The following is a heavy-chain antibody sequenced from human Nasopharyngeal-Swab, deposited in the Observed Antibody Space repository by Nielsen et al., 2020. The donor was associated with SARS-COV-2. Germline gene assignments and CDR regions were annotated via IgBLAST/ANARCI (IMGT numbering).Heavy chain of an antibody. CDR3: ARDPPNPAMANVGYHFDY. D-gene: IGHD5-18*01. CDR1: GFTFSSYG. V-gene: IGHV3-33*01. Sequence: GRSLTLSCAASGFTFSSYGMHWVRPAPGKGLEWVAVIWYDGSNKYYADSVTGRLTISRDNSKNTLYLQRNSLRAEDTAVYYCARDPPNPAMANVGYHFDYWGQGTPVTLSP. CDR2: IWYDGSNK. J-gene: IGHJ4*02.